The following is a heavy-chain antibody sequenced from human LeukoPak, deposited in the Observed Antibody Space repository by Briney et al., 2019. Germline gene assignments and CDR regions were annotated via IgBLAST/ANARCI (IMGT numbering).Heavy chain of an antibody. CDR3: ARELGYCSSTSCYRGNWFDP. CDR1: GYTFTTYN. D-gene: IGHD2-2*01. V-gene: IGHV1-69*13. J-gene: IGHJ5*02. CDR2: IIPIFGTA. Sequence: ASVKVSCKASGYTFTTYNINWVRQAPGQGLEWMGGIIPIFGTANYAQKFQGRVTITADESTSTAYMELSSLRSEDTAVYYRARELGYCSSTSCYRGNWFDPWGQGTLVTVSS.